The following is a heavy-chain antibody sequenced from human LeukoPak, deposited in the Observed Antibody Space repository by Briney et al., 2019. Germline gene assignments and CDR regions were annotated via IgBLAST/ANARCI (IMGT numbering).Heavy chain of an antibody. Sequence: PSETLSLTCTVSGYSISSGYYWGWVRQPPGKGLEWIGSIYHTGSTYYNPCLNSRIAISVDTSKNQFSLKVSSVTAADTAVYHCAREYIAARPSYYYYMDVWGKGTAATVSS. CDR3: AREYIAARPSYYYYMDV. V-gene: IGHV4-38-2*02. J-gene: IGHJ6*03. CDR1: GYSISSGYY. D-gene: IGHD6-6*01. CDR2: IYHTGST.